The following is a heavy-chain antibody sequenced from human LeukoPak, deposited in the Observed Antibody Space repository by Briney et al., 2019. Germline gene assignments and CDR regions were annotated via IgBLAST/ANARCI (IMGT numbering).Heavy chain of an antibody. Sequence: SETLSLTCTVSGGSISSYYWSWIRQPPGKGLEYIGYIYYSGSTNYNPSLKSRVTISVDTSKNQFSLKLSSVTAADTAVYYCARLVRTYFYYSNGYFREHWGQGTLVTVSS. CDR1: GGSISSYY. V-gene: IGHV4-59*08. CDR2: IYYSGST. D-gene: IGHD3-22*01. J-gene: IGHJ4*02. CDR3: ARLVRTYFYYSNGYFREH.